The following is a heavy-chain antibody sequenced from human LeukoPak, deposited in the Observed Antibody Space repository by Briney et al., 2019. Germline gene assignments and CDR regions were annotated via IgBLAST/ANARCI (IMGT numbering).Heavy chain of an antibody. Sequence: PGGSLRLSCAASGFTFSTYTMNWVRQAPGKGLEWVSYISSASRTIYYVDSVKGRFTISRDNAKNSLYLQMNSLRAEDTAVYYCARTYCSGGTCYLGDAFDIWGQGTMVTVSS. CDR2: ISSASRTI. CDR3: ARTYCSGGTCYLGDAFDI. D-gene: IGHD2-15*01. J-gene: IGHJ3*02. V-gene: IGHV3-48*04. CDR1: GFTFSTYT.